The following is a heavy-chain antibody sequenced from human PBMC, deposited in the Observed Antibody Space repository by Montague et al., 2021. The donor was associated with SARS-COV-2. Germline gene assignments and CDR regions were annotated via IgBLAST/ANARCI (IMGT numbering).Heavy chain of an antibody. V-gene: IGHV4-4*07. J-gene: IGHJ4*02. D-gene: IGHD6-13*01. CDR3: ARDVVAAPGTFDY. Sequence: SETLSLTCTVSGDSISYFYWSWIRQPAGKGLEWIGRISDSGSTNYNPSLNSRVTMSVDTSKKQFSLRLSPVTAADTAVYYCARDVVAAPGTFDYWGQGTLVTVSS. CDR1: GDSISYFY. CDR2: ISDSGST.